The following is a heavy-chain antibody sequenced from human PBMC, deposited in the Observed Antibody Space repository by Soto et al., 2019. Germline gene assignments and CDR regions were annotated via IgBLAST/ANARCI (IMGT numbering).Heavy chain of an antibody. V-gene: IGHV3-30*18. Sequence: GGSLRLSCAASGFTFSSYGMHWVRQAPGKGLEWVAVISYDGSNKYYADSVKGRFTISRDNSKNTLYLQMNSLRAEDTAVYYCAKASKLYSGYEGDYFDYWGQGTLVTVSS. CDR2: ISYDGSNK. CDR3: AKASKLYSGYEGDYFDY. CDR1: GFTFSSYG. J-gene: IGHJ4*02. D-gene: IGHD5-12*01.